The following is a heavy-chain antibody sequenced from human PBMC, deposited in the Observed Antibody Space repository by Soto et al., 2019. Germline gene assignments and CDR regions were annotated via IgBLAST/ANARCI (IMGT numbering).Heavy chain of an antibody. D-gene: IGHD4-17*01. J-gene: IGHJ4*02. V-gene: IGHV4-61*01. CDR1: GGSVSDKTYY. Sequence: SETLSLTCPVSGGSVSDKTYYWSWIRQPPGKRLEWIGYVYYSGTTNYNPSLKSRVTISVDLSKNRFSLRLSSVTTADTALYYCARTTAVPNTLRSRYFFDYWGQGTLVTVSS. CDR3: ARTTAVPNTLRSRYFFDY. CDR2: VYYSGTT.